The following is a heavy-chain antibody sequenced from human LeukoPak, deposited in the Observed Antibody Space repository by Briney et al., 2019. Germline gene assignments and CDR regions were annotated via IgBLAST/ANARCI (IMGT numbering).Heavy chain of an antibody. CDR1: GGTFSSYA. Sequence: ASVKVSCKASGGTFSSYAINWVRQATGQGLEWMGWMNPNSGNTGYAQKFQGRVTMTRNTSISTAYMELSSLRSEDTAVYYCARGEASGQWLVFDLWGRGTLVTVSS. D-gene: IGHD6-19*01. J-gene: IGHJ2*01. CDR3: ARGEASGQWLVFDL. CDR2: MNPNSGNT. V-gene: IGHV1-8*02.